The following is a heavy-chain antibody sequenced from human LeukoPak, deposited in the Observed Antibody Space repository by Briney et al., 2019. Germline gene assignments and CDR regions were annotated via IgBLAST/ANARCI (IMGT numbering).Heavy chain of an antibody. CDR1: GFTFSSYA. D-gene: IGHD5-18*01. CDR3: AIRERGYSWYGAFDI. V-gene: IGHV3-23*01. CDR2: ISGSGGST. Sequence: AGGSLRLSCAASGFTFSSYAMSWVRQAPGKGLEWVSAISGSGGSTYYADSVKGRFTISRDNSKNTLYLQMNSLRAEDTAVYYCAIRERGYSWYGAFDIWGQGTMVTVSS. J-gene: IGHJ3*02.